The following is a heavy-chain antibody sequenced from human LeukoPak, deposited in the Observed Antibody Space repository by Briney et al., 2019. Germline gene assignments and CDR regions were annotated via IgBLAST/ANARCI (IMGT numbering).Heavy chain of an antibody. CDR1: GFTVSSNY. Sequence: PGGSLRLSCAASGFTVSSNYMSWVRQAPGKGLEWVSVIHSGGSTYYADSVKGRFTISRDSAENSLYLQMNSLRAGDTAVYYCARGYDYFDYWGQGTLVTVSS. CDR2: IHSGGST. V-gene: IGHV3-53*03. D-gene: IGHD5-18*01. J-gene: IGHJ4*02. CDR3: ARGYDYFDY.